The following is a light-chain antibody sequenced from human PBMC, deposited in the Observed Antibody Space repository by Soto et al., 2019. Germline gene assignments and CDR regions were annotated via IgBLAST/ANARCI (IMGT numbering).Light chain of an antibody. J-gene: IGLJ3*02. CDR3: SSYAGSNNLV. CDR2: EVS. CDR1: SSDVGGYNY. V-gene: IGLV2-8*01. Sequence: QSALTQPASVSGSPGQSITISCTGTSSDVGGYNYVSWYQQHPGTAPKLMIYEVSKRPSGVPDRFSGSKSGNTASLTVSGLQAEDEADYYCSSYAGSNNLVFAGGTKLTVL.